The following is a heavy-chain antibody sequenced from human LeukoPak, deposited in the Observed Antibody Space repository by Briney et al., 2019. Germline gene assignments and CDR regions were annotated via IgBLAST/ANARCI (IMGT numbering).Heavy chain of an antibody. V-gene: IGHV3-23*01. Sequence: GGTLRLSCAASGFTFSSYGMSWVRQAPGKGLEWVSAISGSGGSTYYADSVKGRFTISRDNSENTLYLQMNSLRAEDTAVYYCAGDYYDSSGYLYRAFDIWGQGTMVTVSS. D-gene: IGHD3-22*01. CDR2: ISGSGGST. J-gene: IGHJ3*02. CDR1: GFTFSSYG. CDR3: AGDYYDSSGYLYRAFDI.